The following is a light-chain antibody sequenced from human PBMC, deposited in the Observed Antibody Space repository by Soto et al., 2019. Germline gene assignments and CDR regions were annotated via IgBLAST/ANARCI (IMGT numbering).Light chain of an antibody. V-gene: IGLV4-60*02. CDR1: SGHSSYI. CDR2: LEPGGTY. J-gene: IGLJ3*02. Sequence: QPVLTQSSSASASLGSLVKLTCTLSSGHSSYIIAWHQQQPGKAPRYLMRLEPGGTYNKGSGVPDRFSGSSSGADRYLTISNLQFEDEADYYCETWDSHTRVYGGGTKLTVL. CDR3: ETWDSHTRV.